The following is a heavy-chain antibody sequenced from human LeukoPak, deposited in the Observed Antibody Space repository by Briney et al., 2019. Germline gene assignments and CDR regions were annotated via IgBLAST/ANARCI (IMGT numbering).Heavy chain of an antibody. Sequence: ASVKVSCKTSGFTFNIFYIHWVRQAPGQGLEWLGKTNPTGLSTSYAQNFQGRVTLTRDRSTNTAYMEMTSLASDDTAVYYCAREMVEFSSANRFDPWGQGTLVTVSS. D-gene: IGHD6-25*01. CDR1: GFTFNIFY. CDR2: TNPTGLST. J-gene: IGHJ5*02. V-gene: IGHV1-46*02. CDR3: AREMVEFSSANRFDP.